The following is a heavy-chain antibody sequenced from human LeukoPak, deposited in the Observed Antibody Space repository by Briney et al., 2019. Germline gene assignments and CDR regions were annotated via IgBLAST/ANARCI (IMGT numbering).Heavy chain of an antibody. CDR3: ARGPYSSNWYVDY. Sequence: GGSLRLSCAASGCTLTSYEMNWVRLAPGKGLEWISYISRTGNSIYYADSVKGRFTVSRDSAKNSLYLQVNSLRAGDTSVYYCARGPYSSNWYVDYWGQGTLVTVAS. J-gene: IGHJ4*02. V-gene: IGHV3-48*03. CDR2: ISRTGNSI. D-gene: IGHD6-13*01. CDR1: GCTLTSYE.